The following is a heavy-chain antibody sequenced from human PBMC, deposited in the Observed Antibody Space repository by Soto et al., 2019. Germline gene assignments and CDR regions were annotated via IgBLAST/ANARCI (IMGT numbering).Heavy chain of an antibody. J-gene: IGHJ5*01. CDR2: ISSSSSNI. CDR1: GFTFRTSS. CDR3: ARGADWFDS. V-gene: IGHV3-48*01. Sequence: GGSLRLSCAASGFTFRTSSMNWVRQAPGKGLEFISYISSSSSNIYYADSMKGPFTISRDNSKNTLYLQMNTLRPEDTAVYYCARGADWFDSWGQGTLVTVSS.